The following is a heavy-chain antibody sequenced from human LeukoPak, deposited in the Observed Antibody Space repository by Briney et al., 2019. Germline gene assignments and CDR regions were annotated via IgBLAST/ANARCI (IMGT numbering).Heavy chain of an antibody. V-gene: IGHV4-59*08. CDR2: IYYSGST. J-gene: IGHJ4*02. CDR1: DGSISSYY. Sequence: PSETLSLTCTVSDGSISSYYWSWIRQPPGKGLEWIGYIYYSGSTNYNPSLNSRVIISVDTSKNQFSLKLNSVTAADTAVYYCAGSSNWISLNYWGQGTLVTVSS. D-gene: IGHD6-13*01. CDR3: AGSSNWISLNY.